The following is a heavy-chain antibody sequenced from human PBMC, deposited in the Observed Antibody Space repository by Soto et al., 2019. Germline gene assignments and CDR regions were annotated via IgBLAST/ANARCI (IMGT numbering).Heavy chain of an antibody. CDR1: GFTFSDYY. CDR3: ARDVRFLEWLSVDY. D-gene: IGHD3-3*01. V-gene: IGHV3-11*01. Sequence: GGSLRLSCAASGFTFSDYYMSWIRQAPGKGLEWVSYISSSGSTIYYADSVKGRFTISRDNAKNSLYLQMNSLRAEDTAVYYCARDVRFLEWLSVDYWGQGTLVTVSS. CDR2: ISSSGSTI. J-gene: IGHJ4*02.